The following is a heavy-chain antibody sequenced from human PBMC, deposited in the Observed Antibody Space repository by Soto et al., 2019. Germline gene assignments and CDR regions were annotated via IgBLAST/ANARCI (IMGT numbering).Heavy chain of an antibody. Sequence: HPGGSLRLSCAASGFTFSTYAIAWVRQTPGKGLEWVSSITGSGSDTYYADSVKGRFTISRDNSKNTLFLQMNSLRVEDKALYYCAKGLRGQHDSWGQGTLVTVSS. J-gene: IGHJ4*02. CDR2: ITGSGSDT. CDR3: AKGLRGQHDS. V-gene: IGHV3-23*01. D-gene: IGHD4-17*01. CDR1: GFTFSTYA.